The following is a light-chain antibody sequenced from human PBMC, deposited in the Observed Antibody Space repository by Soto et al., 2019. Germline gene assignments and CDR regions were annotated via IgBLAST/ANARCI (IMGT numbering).Light chain of an antibody. J-gene: IGKJ1*01. V-gene: IGKV3-20*01. CDR2: GAS. Sequence: EILMTQSPATLSVSLGETATLSCRASQSVRSNLAWYQQKPGQAPRLLIYGASSRATGIPDRFSGSGSGTDFTLTISRLEPEDFAVYYCQQYGSSPGTFGQGTKVDIK. CDR3: QQYGSSPGT. CDR1: QSVRSN.